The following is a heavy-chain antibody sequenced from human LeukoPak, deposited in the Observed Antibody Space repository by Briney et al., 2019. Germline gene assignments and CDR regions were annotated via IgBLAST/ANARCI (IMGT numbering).Heavy chain of an antibody. CDR3: ARTPLYSSTSNWFDL. V-gene: IGHV4-4*07. CDR2: IYTSGST. Sequence: SETLSLTCTVSGGSISGYYWSWIRQPAGKGLEWIGHIYTSGSTNYNPSLRSRVTISVDTSKDQFSLNLSSVTAADTAVYHCARTPLYSSTSNWFDLWGQGTLVTVS. J-gene: IGHJ5*02. CDR1: GGSISGYY. D-gene: IGHD6-19*01.